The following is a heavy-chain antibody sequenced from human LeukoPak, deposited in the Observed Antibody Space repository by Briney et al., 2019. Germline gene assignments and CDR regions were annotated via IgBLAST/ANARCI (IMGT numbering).Heavy chain of an antibody. CDR1: GGSISSGGYY. Sequence: SETLSLTCTVSGGSISSGGYYWSWIRQHPGKGLEWIGYIYYSGSTYYNPSLKSRVTISVDASKNQFSLKLSSVTAADTAVNYCAREGGDYVWGSYRHGAFDIWGQGTMVTVSS. J-gene: IGHJ3*02. CDR2: IYYSGST. V-gene: IGHV4-31*03. D-gene: IGHD3-16*02. CDR3: AREGGDYVWGSYRHGAFDI.